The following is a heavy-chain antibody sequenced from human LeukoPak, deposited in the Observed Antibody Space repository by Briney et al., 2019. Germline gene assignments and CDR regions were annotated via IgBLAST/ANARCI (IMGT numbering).Heavy chain of an antibody. J-gene: IGHJ6*03. Sequence: PSETLSLTCTVSGGSISSSSYNWAWIRQPPGTGLEWIGNIDNIGSTYYNPSLQSRVTISVDKSKDQLSLKLNSVTATDTAIYYCARHKDYYYSYMDVWGKGTTVTISS. CDR3: ARHKDYYYSYMDV. V-gene: IGHV4-39*01. CDR1: GGSISSSSYN. CDR2: IDNIGST.